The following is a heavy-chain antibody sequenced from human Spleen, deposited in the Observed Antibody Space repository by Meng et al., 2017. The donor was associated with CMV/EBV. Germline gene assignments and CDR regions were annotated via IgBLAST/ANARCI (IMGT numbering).Heavy chain of an antibody. J-gene: IGHJ5*02. CDR1: GFPFSSYA. CDR3: AKEPDIVVVVAAAAP. V-gene: IGHV3-23*01. D-gene: IGHD2-15*01. CDR2: ISGSGGST. Sequence: GGSLRLSCAASGFPFSSYATNWVRQAPGKGLQWVSAISGSGGSTYYADSVQGRFTISRDNSKNTLYLQMDSLTVEDTAVYYCAKEPDIVVVVAAAAPWGQGTLVTVSS.